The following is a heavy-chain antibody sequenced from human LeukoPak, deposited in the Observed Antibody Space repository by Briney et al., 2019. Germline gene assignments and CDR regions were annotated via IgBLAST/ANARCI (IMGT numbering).Heavy chain of an antibody. V-gene: IGHV3-30*18. CDR3: AKGYCSSTSCYPIDP. CDR1: GFTFSGYG. Sequence: GGSLRLSCAAPGFTFSGYGMHWVRQAPAKGLEWVAVISYDGSNKYYADSVKGRFTISRDNSKNTLHLQMNSLRGEDTAVYYCAKGYCSSTSCYPIDPWGQGTLVTVSS. D-gene: IGHD2-2*01. J-gene: IGHJ5*02. CDR2: ISYDGSNK.